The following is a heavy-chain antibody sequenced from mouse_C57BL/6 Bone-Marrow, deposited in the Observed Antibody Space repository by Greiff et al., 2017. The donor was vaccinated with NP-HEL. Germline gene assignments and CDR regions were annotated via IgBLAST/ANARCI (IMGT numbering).Heavy chain of an antibody. J-gene: IGHJ3*01. D-gene: IGHD1-1*01. CDR2: IDPSDSYT. Sequence: VQLQQPGAELVKPGASVKLSCKASGYTFTSYWMQWVKQRPGQGLEWIGEIDPSDSYTNYNQKFKGKATLTVDTSSSTAYMQLSSLTSEDSAVYYCARCYGSSLAYWGQGTLVTVSA. CDR3: ARCYGSSLAY. V-gene: IGHV1-50*01. CDR1: GYTFTSYW.